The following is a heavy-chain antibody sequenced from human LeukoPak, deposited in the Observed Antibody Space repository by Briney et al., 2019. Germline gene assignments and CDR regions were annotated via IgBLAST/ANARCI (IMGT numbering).Heavy chain of an antibody. D-gene: IGHD6-19*01. CDR2: ISGSGGST. Sequence: PGGSLRLSCAASGFTFSSYAMSWVRQAQGKGLEWVSAISGSGGSTYYADSVKGRFTISRDNSKNTLYLQMNSLRAEDTAVYYCAKDKYSSGWYPVYWGQGTLVTVSS. CDR3: AKDKYSSGWYPVY. CDR1: GFTFSSYA. J-gene: IGHJ4*02. V-gene: IGHV3-23*01.